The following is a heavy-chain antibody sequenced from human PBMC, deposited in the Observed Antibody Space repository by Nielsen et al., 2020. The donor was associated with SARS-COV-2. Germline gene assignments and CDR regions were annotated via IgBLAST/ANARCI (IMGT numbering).Heavy chain of an antibody. CDR1: GFTFSSYA. Sequence: GESLKISCAASGFTFSSYAMNWVRQAPGKGLEWVSGISGSGSSTYYADAVKGRFTLSRENSKNTLYLQMYGLRAEDTAVYYCAKDIRAWIDDHDYGGRPYYFDYWGQGTLVTVSS. D-gene: IGHD4-23*01. CDR2: ISGSGSST. V-gene: IGHV3-23*01. J-gene: IGHJ4*02. CDR3: AKDIRAWIDDHDYGGRPYYFDY.